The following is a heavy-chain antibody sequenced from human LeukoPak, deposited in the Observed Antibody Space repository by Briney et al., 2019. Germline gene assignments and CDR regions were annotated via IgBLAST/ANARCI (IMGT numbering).Heavy chain of an antibody. CDR2: ISGSGGST. CDR1: GFTFSSYA. D-gene: IGHD6-19*01. Sequence: GGSLRLSCAASGFTFSSYAMSWVRQAPGKGLEWVSAISGSGGSTYYADSVKGRFTISRDNSKNTLYLQMNSLRAEDTAVYYCAALRVGLIAVAQTDYWGQGTLVTVSS. CDR3: AALRVGLIAVAQTDY. V-gene: IGHV3-23*01. J-gene: IGHJ4*02.